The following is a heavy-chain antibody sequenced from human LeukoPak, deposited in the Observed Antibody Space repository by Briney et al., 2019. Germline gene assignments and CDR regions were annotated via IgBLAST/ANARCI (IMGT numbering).Heavy chain of an antibody. V-gene: IGHV4-39*07. D-gene: IGHD5-18*01. Sequence: SETLSLTCTVSGGSISSSSYYWGWIRQPPGTGLEWIGSIYYSGSTYYNPSLKSRVTISVDTSKNQFSLKLSSVTAADTAVYYCASSNTATLSEAFDIWGQGTMVTVSS. CDR1: GGSISSSSYY. J-gene: IGHJ3*02. CDR3: ASSNTATLSEAFDI. CDR2: IYYSGST.